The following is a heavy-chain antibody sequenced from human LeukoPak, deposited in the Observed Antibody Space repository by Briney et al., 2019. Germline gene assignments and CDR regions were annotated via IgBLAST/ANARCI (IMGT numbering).Heavy chain of an antibody. D-gene: IGHD3-16*02. J-gene: IGHJ5*02. CDR3: AKRPKGYVWGSYRSGWFDP. Sequence: GRPLRLSCAASGFTFSSYAMSWVRQAPGKGLEWVSAISGSGGSTYYADSVKGRFTISRDNSKNTLYLQMNSLRAEDTAVYYCAKRPKGYVWGSYRSGWFDPWGQGTLVTVSS. CDR1: GFTFSSYA. V-gene: IGHV3-23*01. CDR2: ISGSGGST.